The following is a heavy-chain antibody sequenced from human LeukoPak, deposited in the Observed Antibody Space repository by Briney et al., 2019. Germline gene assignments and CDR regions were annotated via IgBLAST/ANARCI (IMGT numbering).Heavy chain of an antibody. J-gene: IGHJ4*02. V-gene: IGHV1-69*13. Sequence: ASVKVSCKASGGTFSSYAIDWVRQAPGQGLEWMGGIIPIFGTTNYAQKFQGRVTITAVESMRTAYMELSSLRSEDTGVYCCARGWLAETTVVTPYNYWGQGTLVTVSS. CDR2: IIPIFGTT. CDR1: GGTFSSYA. CDR3: ARGWLAETTVVTPYNY. D-gene: IGHD4-23*01.